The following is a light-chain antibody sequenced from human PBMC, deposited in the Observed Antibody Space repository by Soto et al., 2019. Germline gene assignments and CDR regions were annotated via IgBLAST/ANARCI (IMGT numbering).Light chain of an antibody. CDR3: QQYNTWPPWT. Sequence: EIVMTQSPATLSVSPGERATLSCRASQSVSSNLAWYQQKPGQAPRLLIYGASTRATGIPARFSGSGSGTEFTLTISSLQSEDFEVYYCQQYNTWPPWTFGKGPRVDTK. CDR2: GAS. CDR1: QSVSSN. V-gene: IGKV3-15*01. J-gene: IGKJ1*01.